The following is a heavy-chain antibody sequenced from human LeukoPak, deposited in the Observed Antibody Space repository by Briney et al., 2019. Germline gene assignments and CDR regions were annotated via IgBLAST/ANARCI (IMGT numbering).Heavy chain of an antibody. J-gene: IGHJ3*02. CDR1: GGSFSGYF. CDR2: VNPSGGT. CDR3: ARHADGGKKAFDM. Sequence: SETLSLTCVAYGGSFSGYFWSWIRQPPGKGLEWIGEVNPSGGTGNNPSLRSRVTISKDTSKNQLSLKLTSVTAADTAVYYCARHADGGKKAFDMWGQGTMVTVSS. D-gene: IGHD4-23*01. V-gene: IGHV4-34*01.